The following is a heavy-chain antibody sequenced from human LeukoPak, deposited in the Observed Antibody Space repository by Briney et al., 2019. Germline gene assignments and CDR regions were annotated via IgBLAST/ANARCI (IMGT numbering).Heavy chain of an antibody. D-gene: IGHD6-19*01. CDR2: ISSSGSTI. J-gene: IGHJ4*02. Sequence: PGGSLRLSCAASGFTFSSYEMNWVRQAPGKGLEWVSCISSSGSTIYYADSVKGRFTISRDNSKNSLYLQMNSLRAEDTAVYYCARDSSGWNYWGQGTLVTVSS. V-gene: IGHV3-48*03. CDR1: GFTFSSYE. CDR3: ARDSSGWNY.